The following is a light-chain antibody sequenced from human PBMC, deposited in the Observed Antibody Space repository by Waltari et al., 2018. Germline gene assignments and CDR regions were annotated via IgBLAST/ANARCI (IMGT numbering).Light chain of an antibody. CDR3: MQALQTPPWNT. Sequence: DIVMTQSPLSLPVTPGEPASISCRSSQSLLHSNGYNYLDWYLQKPGQSPQLLIYLGSNRASGVPDRFSGSGSGTDFTLKISRVEAEDVGVYYCMQALQTPPWNTFGQGTKLEIK. CDR2: LGS. V-gene: IGKV2-28*01. CDR1: QSLLHSNGYNY. J-gene: IGKJ2*01.